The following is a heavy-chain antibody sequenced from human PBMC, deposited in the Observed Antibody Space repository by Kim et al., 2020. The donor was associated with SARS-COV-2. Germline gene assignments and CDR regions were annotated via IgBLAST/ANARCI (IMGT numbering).Heavy chain of an antibody. V-gene: IGHV1-46*01. D-gene: IGHD3-10*01. J-gene: IGHJ4*02. Sequence: SYAQKFQGRVHMTRDTSTSTVYMELSSLRSEDTAVYYCASDYGSGSYLNYWGQGTLVTVSS. CDR3: ASDYGSGSYLNY.